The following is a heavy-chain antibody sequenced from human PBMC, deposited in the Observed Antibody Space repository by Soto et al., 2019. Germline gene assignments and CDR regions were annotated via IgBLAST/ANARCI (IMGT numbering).Heavy chain of an antibody. CDR2: ISGSGSTT. Sequence: EVQLLESGGGLVQPGGSLRLSCAASGFTFSRYAMSWVRQAPGKGLEWVSAISGSGSTTFFADSVKGRFTISRDNSNNTLYLQMDSLRAEDTAVYYCAKDSSTVTPYSVDYGGQGTLVTVSS. D-gene: IGHD4-17*01. CDR3: AKDSSTVTPYSVDY. CDR1: GFTFSRYA. J-gene: IGHJ4*02. V-gene: IGHV3-23*01.